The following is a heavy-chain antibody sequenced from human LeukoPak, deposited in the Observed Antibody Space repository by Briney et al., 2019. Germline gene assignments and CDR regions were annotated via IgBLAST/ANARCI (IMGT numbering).Heavy chain of an antibody. J-gene: IGHJ4*02. CDR2: IKEDGSEE. D-gene: IGHD2-15*01. CDR1: GFTFSPYW. CDR3: AGGAGWLSDY. Sequence: GGSMRLSCAASGFTFSPYWMNWFRQAPGKGLEWVALIKEDGSEELYDGSVEGRFTISRDSGKNSLYLQMNSLRAEDTAVYYCAGGAGWLSDYWGQGTLVTVSS. V-gene: IGHV3-7*03.